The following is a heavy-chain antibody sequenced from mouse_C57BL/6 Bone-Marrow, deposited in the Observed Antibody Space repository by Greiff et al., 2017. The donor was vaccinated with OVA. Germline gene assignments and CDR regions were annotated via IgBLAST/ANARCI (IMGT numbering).Heavy chain of an antibody. CDR3: ARQRYGRDIDY. V-gene: IGHV4-1*01. J-gene: IGHJ2*01. CDR1: GVDFSRYW. D-gene: IGHD1-1*01. CDR2: INPDSSTI. Sequence: AAEGVDFSRYWMSWVRRAPGKGLEWIGEINPDSSTINYAPSLKDKFIISRDNAKNTLYLQMSKVRSEDTALYYCARQRYGRDIDYWGQGTTLTVSS.